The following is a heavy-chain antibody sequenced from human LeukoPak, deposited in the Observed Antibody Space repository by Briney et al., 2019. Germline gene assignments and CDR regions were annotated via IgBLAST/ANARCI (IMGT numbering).Heavy chain of an antibody. J-gene: IGHJ4*02. Sequence: HGGSPRLSCAASGFTFSSYAMAWVRQAPGKGLEWVSAIRGSGTTTYSADSVKGRLTISRDNPKNTMYLQMNSLRAEDTAIYYCAKVSGSGTYFPEYWGQGTLVTVSS. D-gene: IGHD3-10*01. CDR3: AKVSGSGTYFPEY. CDR2: IRGSGTTT. V-gene: IGHV3-23*01. CDR1: GFTFSSYA.